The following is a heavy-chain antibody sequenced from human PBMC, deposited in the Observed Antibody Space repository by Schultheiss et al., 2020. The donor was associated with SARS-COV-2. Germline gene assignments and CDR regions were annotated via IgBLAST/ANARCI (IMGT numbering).Heavy chain of an antibody. Sequence: SETLSLTCTVSGGSISSGGYYWSWIRQPPGKGLEWIGYIYYSGSTYYNPSLKSRVTISVDTSKNQFSLKLSSVTAADTAVYYCAGGKGELRGRNFDYWGQGTLVTVSS. CDR2: IYYSGST. V-gene: IGHV4-31*03. D-gene: IGHD1-7*01. J-gene: IGHJ4*02. CDR1: GGSISSGGYY. CDR3: AGGKGELRGRNFDY.